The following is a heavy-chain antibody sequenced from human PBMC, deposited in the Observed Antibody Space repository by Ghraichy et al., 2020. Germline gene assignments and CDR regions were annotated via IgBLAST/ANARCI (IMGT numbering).Heavy chain of an antibody. J-gene: IGHJ6*02. V-gene: IGHV3-23*01. CDR2: ISGSGGST. D-gene: IGHD6-19*01. CDR1: GFTFSSYA. Sequence: GGSLRLSCAASGFTFSSYAMSWVRQAPGKGLEWVSTISGSGGSTYYADSVKGRFTISRDNSKNTLYLQMNSLRAEDTAVYYCAKDGGSSGWSLSYYYYYGMDVWGQGTTVTVSS. CDR3: AKDGGSSGWSLSYYYYYGMDV.